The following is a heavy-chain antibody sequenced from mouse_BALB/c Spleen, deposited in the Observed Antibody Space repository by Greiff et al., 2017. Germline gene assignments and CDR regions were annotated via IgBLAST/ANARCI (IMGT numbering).Heavy chain of an antibody. D-gene: IGHD2-14*01. CDR3: ARHRDEGSYYAMDY. CDR2: IWGDGST. CDR1: GFSLTGYG. J-gene: IGHJ4*01. V-gene: IGHV2-6-7*01. Sequence: VHLVESGPGLVAPSQSLSITCTVSGFSLTGYGVNWVRQPPGKGLEWLGMIWGDGSTDYNSALKSRLSISKDNSKSQVFLKMNSLQTDDTARYYCARHRDEGSYYAMDYWGQGTSVTVSS.